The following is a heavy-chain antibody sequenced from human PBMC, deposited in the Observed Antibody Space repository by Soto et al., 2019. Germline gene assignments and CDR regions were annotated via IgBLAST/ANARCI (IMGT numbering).Heavy chain of an antibody. V-gene: IGHV4-30-4*08. CDR1: GDSINSVLYS. CDR2: LFYSGST. Sequence: SETLSLTCSVAGDSINSVLYSWNWIRQPPGKGLEWIGSLFYSGSTSYSPSLRSRLTLSADKSKNQFSLTLSSVTAADTAVYFCARARSVSPPLYYFDDWGLGTLVTVSS. D-gene: IGHD3-16*01. CDR3: ARARSVSPPLYYFDD. J-gene: IGHJ4*02.